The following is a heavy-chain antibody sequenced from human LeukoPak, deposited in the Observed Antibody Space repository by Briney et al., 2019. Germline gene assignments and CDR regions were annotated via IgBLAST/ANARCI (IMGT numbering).Heavy chain of an antibody. J-gene: IGHJ6*01. CDR2: ITSNGGVT. CDR1: GFTSYSYA. Sequence: GGSLRLSCSAAGFTSYSYARSWVRQAPGKGLECVSAITSNGGVTYYADSVKGRFTISRDNSKNTLYLQISSRRAEDTALYCYVRSQADVWGQGTTVTVSS. CDR3: VRSQADV. V-gene: IGHV3-64D*06.